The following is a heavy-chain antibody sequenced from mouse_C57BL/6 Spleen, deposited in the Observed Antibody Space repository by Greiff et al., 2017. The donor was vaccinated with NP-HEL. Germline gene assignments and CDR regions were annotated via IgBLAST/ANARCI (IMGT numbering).Heavy chain of an antibody. D-gene: IGHD3-2*02. J-gene: IGHJ4*01. CDR1: GYTFTSYW. CDR3: ARSGSSGYGYAMDY. Sequence: QVQLQQPGAELVKPGASVKFSCKASGYTFTSYWMHWVKQRPGQGLEWIGMIHPNSGSTNYNEKFKSKATLTVDKSYSKAYMQLSILTSQDSAVYYSARSGSSGYGYAMDYWGQGTSVTVSS. V-gene: IGHV1-64*01. CDR2: IHPNSGST.